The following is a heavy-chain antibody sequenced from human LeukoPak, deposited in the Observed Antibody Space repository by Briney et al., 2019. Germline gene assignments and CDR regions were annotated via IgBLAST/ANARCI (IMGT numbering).Heavy chain of an antibody. V-gene: IGHV4-61*02. CDR2: IYLGGST. J-gene: IGHJ6*03. CDR1: GDSISSGSYF. Sequence: PSETLSLTCTVSGDSISSGSYFWSWIRQSAGKGLEWIGRIYLGGSTNYNPSLRSRVTISLDTSKNQFSLKLSSVTAADTAVYYCARGRRVMVYRYYYYYMDVWGKGTTVTVSS. D-gene: IGHD2-8*01. CDR3: ARGRRVMVYRYYYYYMDV.